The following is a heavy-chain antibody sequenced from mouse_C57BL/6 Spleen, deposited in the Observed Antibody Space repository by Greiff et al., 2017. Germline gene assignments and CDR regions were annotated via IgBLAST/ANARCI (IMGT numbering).Heavy chain of an antibody. V-gene: IGHV1-85*01. J-gene: IGHJ2*01. D-gene: IGHD1-1*01. CDR3: ARGVTTVQYYFDY. Sequence: QVHVKQSGPELVKPGASVKLSCKASGYTFTSYDINWVKQRPGQGLEWIGWIYPRDGSTKYNEKFKGKATLTVDTSSSTAYMELHSLTSEDSAVYFCARGVTTVQYYFDYWGQGTTLTVSS. CDR2: IYPRDGST. CDR1: GYTFTSYD.